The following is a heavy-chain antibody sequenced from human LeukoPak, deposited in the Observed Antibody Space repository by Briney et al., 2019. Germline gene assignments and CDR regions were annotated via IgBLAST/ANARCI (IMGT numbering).Heavy chain of an antibody. CDR2: ITDSGRKT. V-gene: IGHV3-23*01. CDR1: GLTFSNYA. J-gene: IGHJ3*02. D-gene: IGHD1-20*01. Sequence: GGSLRLSCAASGLTFSNYAMNWVRQASGRGLEWVSGITDSGRKTYYADSVKGRFTISRDNSKNTLYLQMNSLRAEDTAVYYCARDGITGAFDIWGQGTMVTVSS. CDR3: ARDGITGAFDI.